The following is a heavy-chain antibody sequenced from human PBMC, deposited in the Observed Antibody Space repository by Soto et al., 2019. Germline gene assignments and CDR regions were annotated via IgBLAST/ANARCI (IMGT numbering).Heavy chain of an antibody. V-gene: IGHV4-34*01. Sequence: SETLSLTCAVYGGSFSDYYWAWIRQPPGKGLEWIGEINHSGSTNYSPSLKSRVTISVDTSKNQFSLKLTSVTAADTAVYYCARRVTVSYYMDVWGEGTTVTVSS. CDR2: INHSGST. CDR1: GGSFSDYY. CDR3: ARRVTVSYYMDV. J-gene: IGHJ6*03. D-gene: IGHD4-4*01.